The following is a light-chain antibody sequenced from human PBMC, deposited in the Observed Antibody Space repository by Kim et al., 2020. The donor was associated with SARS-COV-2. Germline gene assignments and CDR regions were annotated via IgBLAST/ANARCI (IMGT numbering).Light chain of an antibody. CDR2: ADD. Sequence: NFMLTQPHSVSGSPGKTVTISCIRSSGSIASNYVQWYQQRPGSAPTTVIFADDQRPSGVPDRFSGSIDSSSNSASLTISGLKTEDEADYYCQSYDTNILVFGGGTQLTVL. V-gene: IGLV6-57*04. CDR3: QSYDTNILV. CDR1: SGSIASNY. J-gene: IGLJ2*01.